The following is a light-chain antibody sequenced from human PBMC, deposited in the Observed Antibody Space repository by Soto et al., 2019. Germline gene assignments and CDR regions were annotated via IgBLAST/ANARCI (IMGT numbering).Light chain of an antibody. CDR2: AAS. CDR1: QSISSY. V-gene: IGKV1-39*01. CDR3: QQSYSTPRVT. Sequence: DMQMTQSPSSLSASVGDRVTITFRASQSISSYLNWYQQKPGKAPKLLIYAASSLQSGVPSRFSGSGSGTDFTLTISSLQPEDFATYYCQQSYSTPRVTFGQGTRLEIK. J-gene: IGKJ5*01.